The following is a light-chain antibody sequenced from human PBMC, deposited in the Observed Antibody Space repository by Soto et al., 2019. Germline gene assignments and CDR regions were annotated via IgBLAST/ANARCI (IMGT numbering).Light chain of an antibody. V-gene: IGKV1-9*01. CDR1: QGISQD. CDR3: QQVKTYPLT. CDR2: AAT. J-gene: IGKJ4*01. Sequence: DIHLTQSPSLLSASVGDRVTITCRASQGISQDGAWYQQKPGKAPKLLIYAATVLQGGVPSRFSCTGSATECILTISSLQPEDFATDYCQQVKTYPLTFGGGTRVEIK.